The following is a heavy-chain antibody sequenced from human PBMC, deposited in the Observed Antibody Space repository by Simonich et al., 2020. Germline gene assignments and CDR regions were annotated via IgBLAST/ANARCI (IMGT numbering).Heavy chain of an antibody. CDR2: ISSSSSYI. V-gene: IGHV3-21*01. J-gene: IGHJ6*02. D-gene: IGHD6-19*01. CDR3: ARWIAVAGTGAYGMDV. Sequence: EVQLVESGGGLVKHGGSLRLSCAASGFTFSSYSMNWVSQAPGKGLEWVSSISSSSSYIYYADSVKGRFTISRENAKSSLYLQMNSLRAEDTAVYYCARWIAVAGTGAYGMDVWGQGTTVTVSS. CDR1: GFTFSSYS.